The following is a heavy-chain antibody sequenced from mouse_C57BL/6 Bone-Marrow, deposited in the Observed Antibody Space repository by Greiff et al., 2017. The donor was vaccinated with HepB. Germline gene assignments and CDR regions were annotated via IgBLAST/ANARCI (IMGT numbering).Heavy chain of an antibody. Sequence: VKLVESGGGLVKPGGSLKLSCAASGFTFSSYAMSWVRQTPEKRLEWVAFISSGGSTYYPDSVKGRFTISRDNARNILYLQMSSLRSEDTAMYYCARGGITTSYAMDYWGQGTSVTVSS. CDR2: ISSGGST. CDR3: ARGGITTSYAMDY. CDR1: GFTFSSYA. V-gene: IGHV5-6-5*01. J-gene: IGHJ4*01. D-gene: IGHD2-4*01.